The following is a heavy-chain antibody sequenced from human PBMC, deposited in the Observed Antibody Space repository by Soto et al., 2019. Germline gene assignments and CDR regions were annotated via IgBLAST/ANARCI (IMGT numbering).Heavy chain of an antibody. CDR1: GFTFSSYS. Sequence: ESGGGLVKPGGSLRLSCAASGFTFSSYSMNWVRQAPGKGLEWVSSISSSSSYIYYADSMKGRFTISRDNAKNSLYLQMNSLRAEDTAVYYCAREVSKYSGYDFDYWGQGTLVTVSS. D-gene: IGHD5-12*01. V-gene: IGHV3-21*01. CDR2: ISSSSSYI. CDR3: AREVSKYSGYDFDY. J-gene: IGHJ4*02.